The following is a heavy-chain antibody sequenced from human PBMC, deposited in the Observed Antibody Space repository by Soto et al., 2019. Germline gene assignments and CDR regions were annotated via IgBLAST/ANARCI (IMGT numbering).Heavy chain of an antibody. D-gene: IGHD1-1*01. CDR1: GGSISSGDYY. V-gene: IGHV4-30-4*01. J-gene: IGHJ5*02. Sequence: SETLSLTCTVSGGSISSGDYYWSWIRQPPGKDLEWIGYIFYSGSAYYNPSLKSRVAISVDTSKNQFSLKLSSVTAADTAVYYCAREGRVHVNWFDDWGQGTLVTVSS. CDR3: AREGRVHVNWFDD. CDR2: IFYSGSA.